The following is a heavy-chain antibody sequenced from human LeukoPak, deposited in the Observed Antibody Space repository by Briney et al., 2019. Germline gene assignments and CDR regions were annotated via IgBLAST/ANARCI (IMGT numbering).Heavy chain of an antibody. CDR2: ISGRGGST. D-gene: IGHD2-2*01. CDR1: GFTFSSYA. CDR3: AKEALYPPRAGIDY. J-gene: IGHJ4*02. V-gene: IGHV3-23*01. Sequence: PGGSLRLSCAASGFTFSSYAMSWVRQPPGKGLEWVSDISGRGGSTYYADSVKGRYTISRDNSKNTLYLQMNSLRAEDTAVYYCAKEALYPPRAGIDYWGQGTLVTVSS.